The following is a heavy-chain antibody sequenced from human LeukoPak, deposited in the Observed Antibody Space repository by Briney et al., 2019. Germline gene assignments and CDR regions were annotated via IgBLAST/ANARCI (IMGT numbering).Heavy chain of an antibody. CDR2: ISSSSSYI. J-gene: IGHJ6*02. CDR3: ARDRVGAAAGTEYYYGMDV. D-gene: IGHD6-13*01. CDR1: GFTFSSYS. Sequence: GGSLRLSCAASGFTFSSYSMNWVRQAPGKGLEWVSSISSSSSYIYYADSVKGRFTISRDNAKNSLYLQMNCLRAEDTAVYYCARDRVGAAAGTEYYYGMDVWGQGTTVTVSS. V-gene: IGHV3-21*01.